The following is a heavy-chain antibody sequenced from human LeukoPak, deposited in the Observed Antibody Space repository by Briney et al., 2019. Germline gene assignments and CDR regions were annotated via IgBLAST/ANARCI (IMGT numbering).Heavy chain of an antibody. CDR3: AGADTIFGAGPGW. Sequence: SETLSLTCAVSGYSISSGYYWGWIRQPPGKGLEWIGSIYHSGSTYYNPSLKSRVTISVDTSKNQSSLKLSSVTAADTAVYYCAGADTIFGAGPGWWGQGTLVTVSS. V-gene: IGHV4-38-2*01. CDR2: IYHSGST. D-gene: IGHD3-3*01. J-gene: IGHJ4*02. CDR1: GYSISSGYY.